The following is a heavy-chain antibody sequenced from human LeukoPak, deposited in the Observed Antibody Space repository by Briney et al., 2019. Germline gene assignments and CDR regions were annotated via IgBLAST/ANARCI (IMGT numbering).Heavy chain of an antibody. D-gene: IGHD6-13*01. CDR1: GFTFSDYY. CDR3: ARIKLVAAAGSGFDY. Sequence: GGSLRLSCAASGFTFSDYYMSWIRQAPGKGLEWVSYISSSGRTIYYADSVKGRFTISRDNAKNSLYLQMNSLRAEDTAVYYCARIKLVAAAGSGFDYWGQGTLVTVSS. J-gene: IGHJ4*02. CDR2: ISSSGRTI. V-gene: IGHV3-11*04.